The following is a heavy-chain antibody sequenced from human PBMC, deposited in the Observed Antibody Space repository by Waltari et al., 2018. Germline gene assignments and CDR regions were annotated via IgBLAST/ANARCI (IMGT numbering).Heavy chain of an antibody. V-gene: IGHV3-30*02. CDR3: AKDFYRYFDY. J-gene: IGHJ4*02. Sequence: QVQLVESGGGVVQPGGSLRLSCEASGFTFSSYGMHWVRPAPGKGLEWVAFIRYDGSNKYYADSVKGRFTISRDNSKNTLYLQMNSLRAEDTAVYYCAKDFYRYFDYWGQGTLVTVSS. CDR1: GFTFSSYG. D-gene: IGHD3-16*02. CDR2: IRYDGSNK.